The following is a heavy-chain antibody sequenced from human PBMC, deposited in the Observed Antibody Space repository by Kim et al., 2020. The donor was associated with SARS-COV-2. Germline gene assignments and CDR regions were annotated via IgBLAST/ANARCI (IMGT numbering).Heavy chain of an antibody. V-gene: IGHV3-23*01. CDR1: GFTFSNYG. CDR2: ISGSGGTT. J-gene: IGHJ4*02. D-gene: IGHD6-13*01. CDR3: ANHRQPDY. Sequence: GGSLRLSCVASGFTFSNYGMSWVRQAPGKGLEWVSGISGSGGTTTYADSVKGRFTISRDNSKNTLYLQMSSLRAEDTAIYYCANHRQPDYWGPGTLVTVS.